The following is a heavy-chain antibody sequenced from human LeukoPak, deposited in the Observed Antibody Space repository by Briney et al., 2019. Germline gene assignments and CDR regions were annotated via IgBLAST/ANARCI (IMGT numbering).Heavy chain of an antibody. CDR1: GFSFSDYS. J-gene: IGHJ4*02. CDR2: ISKDGSDK. Sequence: GGSLRLSCAASGFSFSDYSKHWVRQAPGKGLEWVAVISKDGSDKYYPGSVRGRFTISRDNSKNTIYLQMDSLRAEDTAIYYCARDYWWNYDYWGQGTLVTVSS. D-gene: IGHD1-7*01. CDR3: ARDYWWNYDY. V-gene: IGHV3-30-3*01.